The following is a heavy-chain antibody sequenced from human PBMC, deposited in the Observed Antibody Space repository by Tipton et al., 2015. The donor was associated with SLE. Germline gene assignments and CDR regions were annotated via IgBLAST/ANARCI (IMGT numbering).Heavy chain of an antibody. CDR2: IYYSGST. V-gene: IGHV4-39*07. CDR1: GGSISSSSYY. CDR3: ARARVEYSSSDFDY. J-gene: IGHJ4*02. D-gene: IGHD6-6*01. Sequence: TLSLTCTVSGGSISSSSYYWGWIRQPPGKGLEWIGSIYYSGSTNYNPSLKSRVTISVDTSKNQFSLKLSSVTAADMAVYYCARARVEYSSSDFDYWGQGTLVTVSS.